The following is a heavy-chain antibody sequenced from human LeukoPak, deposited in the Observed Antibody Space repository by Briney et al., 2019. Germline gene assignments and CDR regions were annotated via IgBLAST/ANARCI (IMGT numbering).Heavy chain of an antibody. Sequence: ASVKVSCKASGYTFTSYGISWVRQAPGQGLEWMGWISVYNGNTNYAQKLQGRIIMTTDRSTSTAYMELSSLRSEDTAVYYCATYSGSYYEPYWGQGTLVTVSS. V-gene: IGHV1-18*01. D-gene: IGHD1-26*01. CDR1: GYTFTSYG. J-gene: IGHJ4*02. CDR2: ISVYNGNT. CDR3: ATYSGSYYEPY.